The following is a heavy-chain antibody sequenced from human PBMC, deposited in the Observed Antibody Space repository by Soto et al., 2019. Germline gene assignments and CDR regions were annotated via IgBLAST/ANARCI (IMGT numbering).Heavy chain of an antibody. CDR3: AKDPVVLMVYTRPYFDY. CDR2: ISYDGSDK. V-gene: IGHV3-30*18. CDR1: GFTFSSYG. D-gene: IGHD2-8*01. Sequence: QVQLVESGGGVVQPGRSLRLSCAASGFTFSSYGMHWVRQAPGKGLEWVAVISYDGSDKYYADSLKGRFTISRDNSKNTLYLQMNSLRAEDTAVYYCAKDPVVLMVYTRPYFDYWGKGTLVTVSS. J-gene: IGHJ4*02.